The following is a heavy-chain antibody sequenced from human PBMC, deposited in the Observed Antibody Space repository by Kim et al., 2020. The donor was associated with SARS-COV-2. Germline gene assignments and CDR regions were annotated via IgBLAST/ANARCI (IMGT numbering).Heavy chain of an antibody. CDR3: ARDHPASEWELYDAFDI. Sequence: SETLSLTCTVSGGSISSYYWSWIRQPAGKGLEWIGRIYTSGSTNYNPSLKSRVTMSVDTSKNQFSLKLSSVTAADTAVYYCARDHPASEWELYDAFDIWGQGTMVTVSS. CDR1: GGSISSYY. J-gene: IGHJ3*02. V-gene: IGHV4-4*07. D-gene: IGHD1-26*01. CDR2: IYTSGST.